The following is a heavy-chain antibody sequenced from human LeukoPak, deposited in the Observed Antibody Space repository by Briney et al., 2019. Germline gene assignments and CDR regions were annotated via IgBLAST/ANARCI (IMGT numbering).Heavy chain of an antibody. Sequence: SETLSLTCTVSGDSVSSGSYYWGWVRQPPGKGLEWIGSIYYSGSTYYNPSLKSRVTISVDTSKNQFSLKLSSVTAADTAVYYCARLGIYYDSSGLDYWGQGTLVTVSS. CDR1: GDSVSSGSYY. D-gene: IGHD3-22*01. J-gene: IGHJ4*02. CDR2: IYYSGST. V-gene: IGHV4-39*01. CDR3: ARLGIYYDSSGLDY.